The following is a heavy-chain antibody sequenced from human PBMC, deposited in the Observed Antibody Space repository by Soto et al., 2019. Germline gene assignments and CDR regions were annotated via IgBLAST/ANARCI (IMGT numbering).Heavy chain of an antibody. Sequence: PSETLSLTCTVSGGSISSYYWSWIRQPPGKGLEWIGYIYYSGSTNYNPSLKSRVTISVDTSKNQFSLKLSSVTAADTAVYYCARDVPYCSSTSCYTWWFDPWGQGTLVTVPQ. D-gene: IGHD2-2*02. CDR1: GGSISSYY. V-gene: IGHV4-59*01. CDR2: IYYSGST. CDR3: ARDVPYCSSTSCYTWWFDP. J-gene: IGHJ5*02.